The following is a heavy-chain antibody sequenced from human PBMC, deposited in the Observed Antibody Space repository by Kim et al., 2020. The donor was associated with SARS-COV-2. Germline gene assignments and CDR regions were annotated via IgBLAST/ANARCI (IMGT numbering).Heavy chain of an antibody. V-gene: IGHV3-74*01. CDR3: AREGIAAAGYPPFDY. Sequence: ASVKGRFTISRDNAKNTLYLQMNSLRAEDTAVYYYAREGIAAAGYPPFDYWGQGTLVTVSS. D-gene: IGHD6-13*01. J-gene: IGHJ4*02.